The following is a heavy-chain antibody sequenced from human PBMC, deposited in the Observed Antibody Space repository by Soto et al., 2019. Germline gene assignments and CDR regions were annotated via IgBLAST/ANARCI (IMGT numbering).Heavy chain of an antibody. D-gene: IGHD2-15*01. J-gene: IGHJ4*02. CDR1: GFSFSSYA. CDR3: ARPNRMGYCYSGGCYPFDN. V-gene: IGHV3-30-3*01. Sequence: QVQLVESGGGVVQPGRSLRLSCAASGFSFSSYAMHWVRQAPGKGLEWVALISYDGSSKNYADPVKGRFTISRDNSRNTLYLQMHGLSDEDTAVYYCARPNRMGYCYSGGCYPFDNWGQGTLVTVSS. CDR2: ISYDGSSK.